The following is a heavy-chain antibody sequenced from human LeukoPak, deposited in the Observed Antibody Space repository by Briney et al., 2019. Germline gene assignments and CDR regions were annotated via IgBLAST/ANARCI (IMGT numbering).Heavy chain of an antibody. CDR2: INHSGST. Sequence: SETLSLTCAVYGGSFSGYYWSWIRRPPGKGLEWIGEINHSGSTNYNPSLKSRVTISVDTSKNQFSLKLSSVTAADTAVYYCARGTLGAPYGSSPVDYWGQGTLVTVSS. CDR1: GGSFSGYY. CDR3: ARGTLGAPYGSSPVDY. J-gene: IGHJ4*02. V-gene: IGHV4-34*01. D-gene: IGHD6-6*01.